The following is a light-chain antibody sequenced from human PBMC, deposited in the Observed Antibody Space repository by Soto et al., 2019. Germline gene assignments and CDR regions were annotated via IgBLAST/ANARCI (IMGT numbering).Light chain of an antibody. J-gene: IGLJ1*01. Sequence: QSALTQPASVSGSPGQSITISCTGTSSDVGAYNYVSWYQQHPGTAPKLLICGVSDRPSGVSNRFSGSNSGNTASLTISGLQADDEATYYCSSYTSSTFYVFGTGTKLTVL. CDR3: SSYTSSTFYV. CDR1: SSDVGAYNY. V-gene: IGLV2-14*01. CDR2: GVS.